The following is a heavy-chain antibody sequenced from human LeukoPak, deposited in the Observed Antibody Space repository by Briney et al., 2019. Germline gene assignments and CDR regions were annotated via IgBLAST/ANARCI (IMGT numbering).Heavy chain of an antibody. CDR1: GGSISSSSYY. V-gene: IGHV4-39*01. D-gene: IGHD3-3*01. CDR3: ASGVMLRFLEWLSYFDY. J-gene: IGHJ4*02. Sequence: SETLSLTCTVSGGSISSSSYYWGWIRQPPGKGLEWIESIYYSGSTYYNPSLKSRVTISVDTSKNQFSLKLSSVTAADTAVYYCASGVMLRFLEWLSYFDYWGQGTLVTVSS. CDR2: IYYSGST.